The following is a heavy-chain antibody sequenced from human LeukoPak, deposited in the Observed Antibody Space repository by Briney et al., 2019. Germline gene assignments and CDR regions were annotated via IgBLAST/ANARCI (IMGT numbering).Heavy chain of an antibody. CDR1: GYTFTSYG. J-gene: IGHJ4*02. CDR2: ISAYNGNT. V-gene: IGHV1-18*01. CDR3: ARDFGQQSRYYDSSGYYY. D-gene: IGHD3-22*01. Sequence: GASVKVSCKASGYTFTSYGISWVRQAPGQGLEWMGWISAYNGNTNYAQKLQGRVTMTTDTSTSTAYMELRSLRSDDTAAYYCARDFGQQSRYYDSSGYYYWGQGTLVTVSS.